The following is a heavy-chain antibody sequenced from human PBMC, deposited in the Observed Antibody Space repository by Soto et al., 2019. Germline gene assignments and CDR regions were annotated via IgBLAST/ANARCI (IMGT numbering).Heavy chain of an antibody. V-gene: IGHV3-66*01. CDR2: LYGDGTS. Sequence: VQLVESGGGLVQPGGSLRLSCAGSGFSVRSDYMTWVRQAPGKGLQWVSALYGDGTSYYADSVKGRFIISRDNSKNTLYLQMNSLTAEDTAVYYCARDGNSYGHLGYWGHGTLVTVSS. D-gene: IGHD5-18*01. CDR3: ARDGNSYGHLGY. CDR1: GFSVRSDY. J-gene: IGHJ4*01.